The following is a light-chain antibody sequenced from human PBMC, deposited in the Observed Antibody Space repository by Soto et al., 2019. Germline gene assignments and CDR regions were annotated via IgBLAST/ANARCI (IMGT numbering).Light chain of an antibody. CDR1: SXFVGSFSL. CDR3: CLYIGATTYV. Sequence: QSVLAQPASVSGSPGQSITISCTGTSXFVGSFSLVSWYQQHPWKAPKVMISEVHRRTSGVPDRFSGSTSVNSASLTISGLQADDEADYYCCLYIGATTYVFGTGTKVTVL. V-gene: IGLV2-23*02. J-gene: IGLJ1*01. CDR2: EVH.